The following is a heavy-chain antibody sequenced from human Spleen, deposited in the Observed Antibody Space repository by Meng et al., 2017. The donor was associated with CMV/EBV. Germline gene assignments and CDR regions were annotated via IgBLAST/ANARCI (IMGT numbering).Heavy chain of an antibody. CDR1: GFTFNNYW. Sequence: GGSLRLSCVVSGFTFNNYWMHWVRQAPGKGLVWVSRINGDGRSTNYGDSVKGRFTISRDNAKNCLYLQMNSLRAEDTALYYCARAMYYHGSGSYLPYYFDYWGQGTLVTVSS. CDR3: ARAMYYHGSGSYLPYYFDY. D-gene: IGHD3-10*01. J-gene: IGHJ4*02. V-gene: IGHV3-74*01. CDR2: INGDGRST.